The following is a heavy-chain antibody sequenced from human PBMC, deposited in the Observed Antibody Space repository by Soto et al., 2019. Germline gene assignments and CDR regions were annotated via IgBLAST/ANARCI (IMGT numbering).Heavy chain of an antibody. CDR1: GFSFSSFE. CDR3: ATDRRWELL. V-gene: IGHV3-48*03. J-gene: IGHJ4*02. D-gene: IGHD1-26*01. Sequence: GGSLRLSCAASGFSFSSFEMNWVRQAPGKGLEWVSYISSSGSTIYYADSVKGRFTISRDNAKNSLFLQMNSLKAEDTSVYYCATDRRWELLWGQGTLVTVLL. CDR2: ISSSGSTI.